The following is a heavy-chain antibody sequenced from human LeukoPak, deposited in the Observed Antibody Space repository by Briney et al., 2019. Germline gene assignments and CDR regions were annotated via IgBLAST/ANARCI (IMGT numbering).Heavy chain of an antibody. CDR1: GGTFSSYA. D-gene: IGHD1-26*01. CDR2: INPNSGGT. V-gene: IGHV1-2*06. J-gene: IGHJ3*02. CDR3: ASIVVDAFDI. Sequence: ASVKVSCKASGGTFSSYAISWVRQAPGQGLEWMGRINPNSGGTNYAQKFQGRVTMTRDTSISTAYMELSRLRSDDTAVYYCASIVVDAFDIWGQGTMVTVSS.